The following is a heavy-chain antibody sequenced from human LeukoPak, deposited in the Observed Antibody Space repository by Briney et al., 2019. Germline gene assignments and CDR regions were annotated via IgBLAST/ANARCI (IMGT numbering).Heavy chain of an antibody. CDR1: GGSISSNTYY. V-gene: IGHV4-39*01. CDR3: ARLHYGGNYGYYYYYMDV. Sequence: SETLSLTCTISGGSISSNTYYWGWLRQPPGKGLEWIGSIYYSGSTYYNPSLKSRVTISVDTSKNQFSLKLSSVTAADTAVYYCARLHYGGNYGYYYYYMDVWGKGTTVTVSS. D-gene: IGHD4-23*01. J-gene: IGHJ6*03. CDR2: IYYSGST.